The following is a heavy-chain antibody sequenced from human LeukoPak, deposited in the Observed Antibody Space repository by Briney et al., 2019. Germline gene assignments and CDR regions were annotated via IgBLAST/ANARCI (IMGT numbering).Heavy chain of an antibody. Sequence: SETLSLTCAVYGWSFNDYYWNWIRRPPGKGPEWIGEINARGDTNYNPSLKSRVTISVDTSKKQFSLRLTSMIAADTALYYCARGQVPAARGYNWFDPWGQGTLVTVSS. V-gene: IGHV4-34*01. J-gene: IGHJ5*02. CDR3: ARGQVPAARGYNWFDP. CDR1: GWSFNDYY. D-gene: IGHD2-2*01. CDR2: INARGDT.